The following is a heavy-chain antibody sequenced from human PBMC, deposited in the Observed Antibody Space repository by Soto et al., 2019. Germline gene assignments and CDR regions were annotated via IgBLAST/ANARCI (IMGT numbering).Heavy chain of an antibody. CDR2: IYYSGST. V-gene: IGHV4-31*03. CDR3: AGAASRDYYLSLRPPEYFQH. CDR1: GGSISSGGYY. Sequence: QVQLQESGPGLVKPSQTLSLTCTVSGGSISSGGYYWSWIRQHPGKGLEWIGYIYYSGSTYYNPDLESRVTIPVDTSKNQFSLKLSSVTAADTAVYYCAGAASRDYYLSLRPPEYFQHWGQGTLVTVSS. D-gene: IGHD3-22*01. J-gene: IGHJ1*01.